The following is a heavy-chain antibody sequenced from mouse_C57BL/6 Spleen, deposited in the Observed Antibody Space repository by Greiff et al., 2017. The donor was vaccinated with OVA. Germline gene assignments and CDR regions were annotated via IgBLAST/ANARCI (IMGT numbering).Heavy chain of an antibody. D-gene: IGHD2-2*01. J-gene: IGHJ4*01. CDR3: TTRGGGYDEGYAMDY. V-gene: IGHV14-1*01. CDR1: GFNIKDYY. CDR2: IDPEDGDT. Sequence: EVQLQQSGAELVRPGASVKLSCTASGFNIKDYYMHWVKQRPEQGLEWIGRIDPEDGDTEYAPKFQGKATMTADTSSNTAYLQLSSLTSEDTAVYYGTTRGGGYDEGYAMDYWGQGTSVTVSS.